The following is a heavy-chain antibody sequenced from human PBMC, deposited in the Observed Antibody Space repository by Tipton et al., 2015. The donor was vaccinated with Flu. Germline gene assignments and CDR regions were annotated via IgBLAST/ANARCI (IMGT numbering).Heavy chain of an antibody. CDR3: AKGASLDGYYDTVDYENYYFDY. D-gene: IGHD3-16*01. V-gene: IGHV3-43*02. J-gene: IGHJ4*02. Sequence: SLRLSCAASGFTFDDYGMHWVRQAPGKGLEWVSLISGDGDSTYYADSVKGRFTISRDNSKNSLYLQMNSLRIEDTAFYYCAKGASLDGYYDTVDYENYYFDYWGQGTLVTVSS. CDR2: ISGDGDST. CDR1: GFTFDDYG.